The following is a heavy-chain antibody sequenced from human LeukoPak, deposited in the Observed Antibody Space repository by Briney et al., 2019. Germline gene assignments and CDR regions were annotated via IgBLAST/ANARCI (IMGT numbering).Heavy chain of an antibody. CDR3: ARVPNYYSSGYYYYMDV. D-gene: IGHD3-10*01. V-gene: IGHV4-30-4*08. CDR1: GGSISSGDYY. CDR2: IYYSGST. Sequence: SETLSLTCTVSGGSISSGDYYWSWIRQPPGKGLEWIGYIYYSGSTYYNPSLKSRVTISVDTSKNQFSLKLSSVTAADTAVYYCARVPNYYSSGYYYYMDVWGKGTTVTVSS. J-gene: IGHJ6*03.